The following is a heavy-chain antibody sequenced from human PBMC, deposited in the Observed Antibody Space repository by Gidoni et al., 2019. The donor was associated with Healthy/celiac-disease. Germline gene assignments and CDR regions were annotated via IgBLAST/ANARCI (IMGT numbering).Heavy chain of an antibody. CDR1: GFTFSSYS. D-gene: IGHD6-13*01. V-gene: IGHV3-21*01. J-gene: IGHJ1*01. Sequence: EVQLVESGGGLVKPGGSMRLSCASSGFTFSSYSMHWVRQAPGKGLEWVSSIRSSRSDINYEESVKGRINIPRDNAKNSLYLQMNNLRAEDTAVYYCARGKTAALRPAYFQHWGQGTLVTVSS. CDR3: ARGKTAALRPAYFQH. CDR2: IRSSRSDI.